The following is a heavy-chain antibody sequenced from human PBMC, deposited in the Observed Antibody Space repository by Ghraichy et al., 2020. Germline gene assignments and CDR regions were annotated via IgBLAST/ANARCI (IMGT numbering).Heavy chain of an antibody. CDR3: ARGGEVPPLFYFDY. J-gene: IGHJ4*02. CDR2: IYSGGST. CDR1: GFTVSSNY. Sequence: GGSLRLSCAASGFTVSSNYMSWVRQAPGKGLEWVSVIYSGGSTYYADSVKGRFTISRDNSKNTLYLQMNSLRAEDTAVYYCARGGEVPPLFYFDYWGQGTLVTVSS. D-gene: IGHD2-21*01. V-gene: IGHV3-53*01.